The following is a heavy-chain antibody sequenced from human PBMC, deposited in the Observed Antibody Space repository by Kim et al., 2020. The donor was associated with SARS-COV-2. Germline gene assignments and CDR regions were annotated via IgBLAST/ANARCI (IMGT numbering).Heavy chain of an antibody. CDR1: GFTFSRYA. J-gene: IGHJ4*02. Sequence: GGSLRLSCAASGFTFSRYAMSWVRQAPGKGLEWVSGISGSGGRTYHGDSVKGRFSISRDNSRNTVNLQMNSLRAEDTAVYYCAKVSGNDFGDQLDYWGQG. D-gene: IGHD4-17*01. CDR2: ISGSGGRT. V-gene: IGHV3-23*01. CDR3: AKVSGNDFGDQLDY.